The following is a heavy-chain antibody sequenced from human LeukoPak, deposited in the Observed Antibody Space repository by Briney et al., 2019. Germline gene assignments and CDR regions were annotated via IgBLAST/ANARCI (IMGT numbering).Heavy chain of an antibody. CDR1: GYTFTNYG. CDR2: SSHYNGNT. V-gene: IGHV1-18*01. J-gene: IGHJ6*03. Sequence: ASVTVSCMGSGYTFTNYGISWVRQPPGQGGAWMGWSSHYNGNTNYAQKLQGRVTMNTDTSTSTAYMELRSLRSDDTAVYYCARERRYMTHGGYYYYYMDVWGKGTRVTVSS. CDR3: ARERRYMTHGGYYYYYMDV. D-gene: IGHD5-24*01.